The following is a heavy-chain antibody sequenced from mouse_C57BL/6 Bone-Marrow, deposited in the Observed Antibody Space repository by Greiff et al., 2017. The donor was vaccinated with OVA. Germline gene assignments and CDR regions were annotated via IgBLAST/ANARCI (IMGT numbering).Heavy chain of an antibody. Sequence: EVKLMESGGGLVKPGGSLKLSCAASGFTFSSYTMSWVRQTPEKRLGWVATISGGGGNTYYPDSVKGRFTISRDNAKNTLYLQMSSLRSEDTALYYCARHSLQAWFAYWGQGTLVTVSA. CDR2: ISGGGGNT. CDR3: ARHSLQAWFAY. V-gene: IGHV5-9*01. CDR1: GFTFSSYT. J-gene: IGHJ3*01. D-gene: IGHD3-2*02.